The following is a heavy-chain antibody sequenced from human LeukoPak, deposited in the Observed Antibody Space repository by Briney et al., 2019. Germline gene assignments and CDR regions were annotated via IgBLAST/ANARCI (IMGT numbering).Heavy chain of an antibody. CDR1: GGSISSYY. J-gene: IGHJ4*02. V-gene: IGHV4-59*01. CDR3: ARGSPRRGDPTLDY. D-gene: IGHD3-10*01. CDR2: IYYSGST. Sequence: SSETLSLTCTVSGGSISSYYWSWIRQPPGKGLEWIGCIYYSGSTNYNPSLKSRVTISVDTSKNQFSLKLTSVTAADTAVYYCARGSPRRGDPTLDYWGQGTLVTVSS.